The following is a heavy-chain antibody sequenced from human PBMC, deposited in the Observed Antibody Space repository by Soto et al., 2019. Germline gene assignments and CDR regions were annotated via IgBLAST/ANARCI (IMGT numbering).Heavy chain of an antibody. CDR1: GFTFGGYA. CDR3: AKVKTDYDFWSGYYIFDP. V-gene: IGHV3-23*01. D-gene: IGHD3-3*01. CDR2: ISGSGGST. J-gene: IGHJ5*02. Sequence: GGSLILSCAASGFTFGGYARSWVRQAPGKGLEWVSAISGSGGSTYYADSVKGRFTISRDNSKNTLYLQMNSLRAEDTAVYYCAKVKTDYDFWSGYYIFDPWGQGTLVTVSS.